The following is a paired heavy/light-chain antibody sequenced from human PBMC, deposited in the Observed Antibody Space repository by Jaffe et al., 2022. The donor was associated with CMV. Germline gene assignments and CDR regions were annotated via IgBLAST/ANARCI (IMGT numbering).Light chain of an antibody. CDR1: QSVSSN. J-gene: IGKJ2*01. Sequence: EIVMTQSPATLSVSPGERATLSCRASQSVSSNLAWYQQKPGQAPRLLIYGASTRATGIPVRFSGSGSGTEFTLTISSLQSEDFAIYYCQQYDKWPYTFGQGTKLEI. CDR3: QQYDKWPYT. CDR2: GAS. V-gene: IGKV3-15*01.
Heavy chain of an antibody. J-gene: IGHJ4*02. D-gene: IGHD1-26*01. V-gene: IGHV3-30*18. Sequence: QVQLVESGGGVVQPGRSLRLSCAASGFTFSIYGIHWVRQAPGKGLEWISVISYDGDNKYYADSVRGRFTISRDNSKNTVYLQMNSLRPEDTAVYYCAKTNSGNYLNYFDYWGQGTLVTVSS. CDR1: GFTFSIYG. CDR3: AKTNSGNYLNYFDY. CDR2: ISYDGDNK.